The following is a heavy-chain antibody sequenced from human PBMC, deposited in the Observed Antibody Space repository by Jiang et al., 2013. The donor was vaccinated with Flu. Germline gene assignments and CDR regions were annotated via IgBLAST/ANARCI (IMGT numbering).Heavy chain of an antibody. CDR1: GGSISSYF. CDR3: ARGTQSLNWFDP. Sequence: GSGLVKPSETLSLTCTVSGGSISSYFWNWIRRSPGKGLEWIGYLYNSGSTTYNPSLKSRVTISVDTSKNQFSLKLSSVTAADTAVYYCARGTQSLNWFDPWGQGTLVTVSS. CDR2: LYNSGST. J-gene: IGHJ5*02. D-gene: IGHD4-11*01. V-gene: IGHV4-59*01.